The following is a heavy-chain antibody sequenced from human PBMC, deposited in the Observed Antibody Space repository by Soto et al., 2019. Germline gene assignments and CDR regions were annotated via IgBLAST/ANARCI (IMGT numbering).Heavy chain of an antibody. CDR1: GFTFSSYA. CDR3: APHDVTIFGVERSMVRGVIPSNDY. CDR2: ISGSGGST. D-gene: IGHD3-10*01. V-gene: IGHV3-23*01. Sequence: VQLLESGGGLVQPGGSLRLSCAASGFTFSSYAMSWVRQAAGKGLEWVSAISGSGGSTYYADSVKGRFTISRDNSKNPLLQQMKSMRAEDTAEYYCAPHDVTIFGVERSMVRGVIPSNDYWDQGTLVTVSS. J-gene: IGHJ4*02.